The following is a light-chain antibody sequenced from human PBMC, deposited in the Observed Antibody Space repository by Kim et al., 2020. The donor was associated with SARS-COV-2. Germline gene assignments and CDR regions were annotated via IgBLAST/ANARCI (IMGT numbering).Light chain of an antibody. Sequence: NFMLTQPHSVSESPGKTVTISCTRSSGSIANNYVHWYQQRPGSAPTTVIYEDKQRPSGVPDRFSGSIDRSSNSASLTSSGLKTEDEADYYCQSYASPDVVFGGGTQLTVL. CDR1: SGSIANNY. CDR2: EDK. V-gene: IGLV6-57*04. CDR3: QSYASPDVV. J-gene: IGLJ2*01.